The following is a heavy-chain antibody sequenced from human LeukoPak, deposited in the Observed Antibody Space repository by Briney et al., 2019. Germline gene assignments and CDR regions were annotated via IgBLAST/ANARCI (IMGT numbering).Heavy chain of an antibody. Sequence: SETLSLTCAVYGGPCSGYYWSWIRQSPGKGLEWIGEINHSGRTNYNPSLKSRVTISVDTSKNQFSLKLSSVTAADTAVYYCARGRASYDFWSGYLFDYWGQGTLVTVSS. V-gene: IGHV4-34*01. CDR1: GGPCSGYY. J-gene: IGHJ4*02. D-gene: IGHD3-3*01. CDR3: ARGRASYDFWSGYLFDY. CDR2: INHSGRT.